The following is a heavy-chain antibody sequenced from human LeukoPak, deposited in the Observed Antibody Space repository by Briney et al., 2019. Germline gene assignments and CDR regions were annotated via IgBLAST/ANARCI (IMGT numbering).Heavy chain of an antibody. V-gene: IGHV3-48*04. CDR2: ISSSSSTI. Sequence: PGGSLRLSCAASGFTFSSYSMNWVRQAPGKGLEWVSYISSSSSTIYYADSVKGRFTISRDNAKNSLYLQMNSLRAEDTAVYYCARGSYYYDSSAQKAFDIWGQGTMVTVSS. CDR3: ARGSYYYDSSAQKAFDI. CDR1: GFTFSSYS. D-gene: IGHD3-22*01. J-gene: IGHJ3*02.